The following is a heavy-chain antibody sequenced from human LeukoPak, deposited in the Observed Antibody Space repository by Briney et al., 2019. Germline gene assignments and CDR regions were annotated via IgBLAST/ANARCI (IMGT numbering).Heavy chain of an antibody. V-gene: IGHV4-4*07. Sequence: PSETLSFTCTVSSDSFSSYYWAWIRQPAGKGLEWLGRLYPGVSTNYSPSLKSRLTMSVDTSKNQFSLKLTSMTAADTAVYFCARSAVTRAGVFDYWGRGTLVTVSS. CDR3: ARSAVTRAGVFDY. J-gene: IGHJ4*02. CDR1: SDSFSSYY. CDR2: LYPGVST. D-gene: IGHD4-17*01.